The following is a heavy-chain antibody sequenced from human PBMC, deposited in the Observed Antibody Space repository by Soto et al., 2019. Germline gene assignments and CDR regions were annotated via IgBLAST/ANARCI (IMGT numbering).Heavy chain of an antibody. Sequence: SSETLSLTCTVSGGSISSGGYYWSWIRQHPGKGLEWIGYIYYSGSTYYNPSLKSRVTISVDTSKNQFSLKLSSVTAADTAVYYCARAGYYYYGMDVWGQGTTVTVSS. V-gene: IGHV4-31*03. D-gene: IGHD7-27*01. CDR1: GGSISSGGYY. J-gene: IGHJ6*02. CDR2: IYYSGST. CDR3: ARAGYYYYGMDV.